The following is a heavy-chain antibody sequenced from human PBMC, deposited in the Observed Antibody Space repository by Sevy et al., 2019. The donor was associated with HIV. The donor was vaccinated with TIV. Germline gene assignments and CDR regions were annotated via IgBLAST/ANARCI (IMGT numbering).Heavy chain of an antibody. D-gene: IGHD6-13*01. Sequence: ASVKVSCKASGYTFTSYAMHWVRQAPGQRLEWMGWINAGNGNTKYSQKFQGRVTITRDTSASTAYIELSSLRSEDTAVYYCATSLAAGGYDYWGHGTLVTVSS. V-gene: IGHV1-3*01. CDR3: ATSLAAGGYDY. CDR1: GYTFTSYA. CDR2: INAGNGNT. J-gene: IGHJ4*01.